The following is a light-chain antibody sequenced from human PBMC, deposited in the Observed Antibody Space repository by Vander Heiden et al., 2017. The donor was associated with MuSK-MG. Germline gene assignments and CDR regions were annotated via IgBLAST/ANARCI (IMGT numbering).Light chain of an antibody. Sequence: QSALPQPASVSGSPGQSITISCTGTSSDVGGYNYVSWYQQHPGKAPKLMIYDVRNRPSGISDRFSGSKSGNTASLTIAGLQAEDEADDYCSSYTSSSTAVCDGATKL. CDR1: SSDVGGYNY. CDR3: SSYTSSSTAV. J-gene: IGLJ2*01. V-gene: IGLV2-14*03. CDR2: DVR.